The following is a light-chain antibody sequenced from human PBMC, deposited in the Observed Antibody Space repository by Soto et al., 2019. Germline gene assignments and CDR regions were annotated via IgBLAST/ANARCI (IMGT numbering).Light chain of an antibody. V-gene: IGKV1-17*03. Sequence: DVQMTQSPSAMSASVGERVTITCRASQDISRFVAWFQQKPGKAPERLIYDTSSLQPGVPSRFSGSGSATEFTLAISGLQPEDFATYYCLHHNSYPSTFGQGTKLEIK. J-gene: IGKJ2*01. CDR2: DTS. CDR3: LHHNSYPST. CDR1: QDISRF.